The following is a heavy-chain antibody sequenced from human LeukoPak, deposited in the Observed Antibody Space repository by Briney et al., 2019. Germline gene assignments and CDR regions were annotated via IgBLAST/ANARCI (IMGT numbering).Heavy chain of an antibody. CDR1: GFTFSNYG. D-gene: IGHD3-16*02. Sequence: GGTLRLSCAASGFTFSNYGMSWVRQAPGKGLEWVSSISSSSTYIYDAASVKGRFTISRDNAKNSLYLQMNSLRAEDTAVYYCARVGMITFGGVIVGTHAFDIWGQGTMVTVSS. CDR2: ISSSSTYI. CDR3: ARVGMITFGGVIVGTHAFDI. V-gene: IGHV3-21*01. J-gene: IGHJ3*02.